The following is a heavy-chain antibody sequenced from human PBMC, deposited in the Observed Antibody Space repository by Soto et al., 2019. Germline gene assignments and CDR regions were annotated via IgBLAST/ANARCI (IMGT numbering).Heavy chain of an antibody. Sequence: ASVKVSCKASGYTFTSYAMHWVRQAPGQRLEWMGWINAGNGNTKYSQKFQGRVTITRNTSARTAYRDLSRLRSEDTAVYYGARVGAAAGPYYFDYWGQGTLVTVSS. CDR3: ARVGAAAGPYYFDY. CDR2: INAGNGNT. V-gene: IGHV1-3*01. J-gene: IGHJ4*02. CDR1: GYTFTSYA. D-gene: IGHD6-13*01.